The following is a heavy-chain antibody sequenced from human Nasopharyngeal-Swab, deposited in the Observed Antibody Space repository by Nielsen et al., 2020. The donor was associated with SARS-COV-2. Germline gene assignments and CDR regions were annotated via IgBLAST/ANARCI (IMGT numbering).Heavy chain of an antibody. V-gene: IGHV3-11*03. CDR3: ARSTSSSWYRPLDY. CDR1: GFTFSDYY. CDR2: ISSSSSYT. Sequence: GESLKISCAASGFTFSDYYMSWIRQAPGKGLEWVSYISSSSSYTDYADSVKGRFTISRDNAKNSLYLQMDNLRAEDTAVYYCARSTSSSWYRPLDYWGQGTPV. D-gene: IGHD6-13*01. J-gene: IGHJ4*02.